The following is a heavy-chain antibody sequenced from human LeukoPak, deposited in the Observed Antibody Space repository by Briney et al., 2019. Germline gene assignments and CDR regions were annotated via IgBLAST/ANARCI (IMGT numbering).Heavy chain of an antibody. CDR3: ARDRDAWFGELSFFDY. Sequence: GGSLRLSCAASGFTFSDYYMSWIRQAPGKGLEWVSYISSSGSTIYYADSVKGRFTISRDTAKNSLYLQMNSLRAEDTAVYYCARDRDAWFGELSFFDYWGQGTLVTVSS. J-gene: IGHJ4*02. D-gene: IGHD3-10*01. CDR2: ISSSGSTI. V-gene: IGHV3-11*01. CDR1: GFTFSDYY.